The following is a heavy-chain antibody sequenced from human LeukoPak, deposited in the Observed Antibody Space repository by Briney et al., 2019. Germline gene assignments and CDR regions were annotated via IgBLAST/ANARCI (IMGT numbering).Heavy chain of an antibody. V-gene: IGHV3-23*01. CDR2: ISASGDTT. D-gene: IGHD5-18*01. J-gene: IGHJ4*02. CDR1: GFTFSSYW. CDR3: AKESLRGHSYGFDN. Sequence: GGSLRLSCAASGFTFSSYWMSWVRQAPGKGLEWVSAISASGDTTYYADSVRGRFTISKDTSKNTLYLQMNSLRAGDTALYYCAKESLRGHSYGFDNWGQGTLVTVSS.